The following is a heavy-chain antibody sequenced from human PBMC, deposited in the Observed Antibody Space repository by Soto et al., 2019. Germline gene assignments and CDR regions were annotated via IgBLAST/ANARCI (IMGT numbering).Heavy chain of an antibody. CDR2: ISSSSSYI. D-gene: IGHD6-13*01. CDR1: GFTFSSYS. Sequence: EVQLVESGGGLVKPGGSLRLSCAASGFTFSSYSMNWVRQAPGKGLEWVSSISSSSSYIYYADSVKGRFTISRDNAKNSLYLQRNSLRAEATAVYYWARDRGGIAAAGYMDVWGKGTTVTVSS. CDR3: ARDRGGIAAAGYMDV. V-gene: IGHV3-21*01. J-gene: IGHJ6*03.